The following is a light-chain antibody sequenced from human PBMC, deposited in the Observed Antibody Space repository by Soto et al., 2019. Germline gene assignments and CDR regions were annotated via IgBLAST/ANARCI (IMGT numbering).Light chain of an antibody. CDR2: GAS. Sequence: EIVMTQSPATLSVSPGERATLSCRASQSVCSNLAWYQQKPGQAPRLLIYGASTRAAGIPARFSGSGSGTEFTLNISSLQSEDFAVYYCQQYNNWPRTFGQGTKVEIK. CDR3: QQYNNWPRT. CDR1: QSVCSN. V-gene: IGKV3-15*01. J-gene: IGKJ1*01.